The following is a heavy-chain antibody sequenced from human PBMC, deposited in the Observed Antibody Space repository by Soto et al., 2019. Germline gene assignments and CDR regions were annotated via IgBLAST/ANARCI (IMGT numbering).Heavy chain of an antibody. CDR1: GFTFRDHW. CDR2: IHGDGSDI. V-gene: IGHV3-7*03. Sequence: EVQLVESGGGLVQPGGSLRISGAASGFTFRDHWMSWVRQPQGKGLEFVANIHGDGSDINYVDSVEGRFTISRDNANNALYLQMSSLRAEDTAMYYCTRGYCPGGSCYYEYYFDYWGQGTLVTVSS. D-gene: IGHD2-15*01. CDR3: TRGYCPGGSCYYEYYFDY. J-gene: IGHJ4*02.